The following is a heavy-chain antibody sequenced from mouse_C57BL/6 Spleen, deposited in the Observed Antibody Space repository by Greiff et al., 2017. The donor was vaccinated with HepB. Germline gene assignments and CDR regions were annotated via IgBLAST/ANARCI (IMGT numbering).Heavy chain of an antibody. CDR3: ARNYGYLDY. D-gene: IGHD2-2*01. Sequence: EVKLVESGGGLVQPGGSLKLSCAASGFTFSDYYMYWVRQTPEKRLEWVAYISNGGGSTYYPDTVKGRFTISRDNAKNTLYLQMSRLKSADTAMYYCARNYGYLDYWGQGTTRTVSS. CDR2: ISNGGGST. CDR1: GFTFSDYY. V-gene: IGHV5-12*01. J-gene: IGHJ2*01.